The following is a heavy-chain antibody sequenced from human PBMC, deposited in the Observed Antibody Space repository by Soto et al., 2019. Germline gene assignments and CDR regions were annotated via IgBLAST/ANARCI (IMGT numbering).Heavy chain of an antibody. D-gene: IGHD6-13*01. J-gene: IGHJ6*03. Sequence: PSETLSLTCAVYGGSFSSYYWSWIRQPPGKGLEWIGEINHSGSTNYNPSLKSRVTISVDTSKNQFSLKLSSVTAADTAVYYCARGRRQQLVRFNYYYYYYMDVWGKGTTVTVSS. CDR1: GGSFSSYY. CDR3: ARGRRQQLVRFNYYYYYYMDV. V-gene: IGHV4-34*01. CDR2: INHSGST.